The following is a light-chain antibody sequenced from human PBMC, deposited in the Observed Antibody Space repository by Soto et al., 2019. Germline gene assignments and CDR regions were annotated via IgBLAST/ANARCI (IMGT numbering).Light chain of an antibody. CDR3: SSYTSSTPYV. CDR1: SRDVGGYNY. Sequence: QSVLTPPASVSGSTGQSITISCTGTSRDVGGYNYVSWYQQHPGKAPKLMIYEVSNLPSGVSNRFSGAKSGNTASLTISGLQAEDEADYYCSSYTSSTPYVFGTGTKLTVL. V-gene: IGLV2-14*01. J-gene: IGLJ1*01. CDR2: EVS.